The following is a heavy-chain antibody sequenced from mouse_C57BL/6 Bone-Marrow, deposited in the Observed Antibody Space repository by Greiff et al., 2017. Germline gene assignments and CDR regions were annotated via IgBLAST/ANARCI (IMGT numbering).Heavy chain of an antibody. D-gene: IGHD2-4*01. J-gene: IGHJ3*01. CDR2: INPNNGGT. V-gene: IGHV1-26*01. Sequence: EVQLQQSGPELVKPGASVKISCKASGYTFTDYYLNWVKQSHGKSLEWIGDINPNNGGTSYNQKFKGKAPLTVDKSSSTAYMELRSLTSEDSAVYYCARDYDYPFAYCGQGTLVTVSA. CDR1: GYTFTDYY. CDR3: ARDYDYPFAY.